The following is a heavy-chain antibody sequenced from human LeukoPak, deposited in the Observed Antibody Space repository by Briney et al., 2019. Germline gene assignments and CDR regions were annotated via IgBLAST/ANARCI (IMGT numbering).Heavy chain of an antibody. CDR3: ARDRTVEDIRWFDP. Sequence: SETLSLTCAVYGGSFSGYKWSWIRQPPGKGLEWIGEINHSGNTNYNPSLKSRVTISVDTSKNQFSLKLSSVTAADTAVYYCARDRTVEDIRWFDPWGQGTLVTVSS. J-gene: IGHJ5*02. CDR1: GGSFSGYK. CDR2: INHSGNT. D-gene: IGHD2-15*01. V-gene: IGHV4-34*01.